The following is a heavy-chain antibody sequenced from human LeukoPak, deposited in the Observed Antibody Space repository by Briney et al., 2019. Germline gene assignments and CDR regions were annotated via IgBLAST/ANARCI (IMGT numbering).Heavy chain of an antibody. D-gene: IGHD3-22*01. CDR2: IYYTGST. CDR1: GGSISRNY. V-gene: IGHV4-59*01. CDR3: ARDYIYYDSSGYSSYYFEY. Sequence: SETLSLTCSVSGGSISRNYWSWIRQPPGKGLEWIGYIYYTGSTNYNPSLKSRVTISVDTSKNQFSLKLSSVTAADTAVYYCARDYIYYDSSGYSSYYFEYWGQGTLVTVSS. J-gene: IGHJ4*02.